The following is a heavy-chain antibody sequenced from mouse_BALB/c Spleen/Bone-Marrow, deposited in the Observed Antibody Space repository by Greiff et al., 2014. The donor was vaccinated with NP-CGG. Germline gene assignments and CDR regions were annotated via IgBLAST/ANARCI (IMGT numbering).Heavy chain of an antibody. Sequence: DVKLQESGAELVRPGALVKLSCKASGFNIKDYYMHWVKQRPEQGLEWIGWIDPENGNTIYDPKFQGKASITADTSSNTAYLQLSSLTSEDTAVYYCARGREAMDYWGQGTSVTVSS. CDR3: ARGREAMDY. CDR2: IDPENGNT. J-gene: IGHJ4*01. CDR1: GFNIKDYY. V-gene: IGHV14-1*02.